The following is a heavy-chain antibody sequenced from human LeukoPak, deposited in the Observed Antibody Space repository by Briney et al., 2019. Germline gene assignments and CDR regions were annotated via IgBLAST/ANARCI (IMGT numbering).Heavy chain of an antibody. Sequence: SETLSLTCVVYGGSFSGCYWSWIRQPPGKGLEWIGEINHSGSTNYNPSLKSRVTISVDTSKNQFSLKLSSVTAADTAVYYCARGRTGGYYDSSLVFGDYWGQGTLVTVSS. CDR1: GGSFSGCY. CDR3: ARGRTGGYYDSSLVFGDY. CDR2: INHSGST. J-gene: IGHJ4*02. V-gene: IGHV4-34*01. D-gene: IGHD3-22*01.